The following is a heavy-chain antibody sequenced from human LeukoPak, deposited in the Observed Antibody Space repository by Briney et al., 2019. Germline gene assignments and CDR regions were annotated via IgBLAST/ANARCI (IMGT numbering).Heavy chain of an antibody. D-gene: IGHD6-6*01. CDR2: ISGSGGST. CDR3: AKGLRPHSSSGDAFDI. J-gene: IGHJ3*02. CDR1: GFTFSSYA. Sequence: GGSLRLSCAASGFTFSSYAMSWVRQAPGKGLEWVSAISGSGGSTYYADSVKGRFTISRDNSKNTLYLQMNSLRAEDTAAYYCAKGLRPHSSSGDAFDIRGQETMVTVSS. V-gene: IGHV3-23*01.